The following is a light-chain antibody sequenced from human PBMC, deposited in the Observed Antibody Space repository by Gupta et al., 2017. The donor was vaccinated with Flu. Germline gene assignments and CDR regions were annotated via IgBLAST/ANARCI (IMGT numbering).Light chain of an antibody. J-gene: IGKJ1*01. CDR1: QSVSSY. CDR3: QQRSNWPPWT. Sequence: DIVLTQSPATLSLSPGERATLSCRASQSVSSYLAWYQQKPGQAPRLLIYDASNRATGIPARFSGSGSGKDLTLTISSREQEDFAGYYCQQRSNWPPWTFGQGTKVEIK. V-gene: IGKV3-11*01. CDR2: DAS.